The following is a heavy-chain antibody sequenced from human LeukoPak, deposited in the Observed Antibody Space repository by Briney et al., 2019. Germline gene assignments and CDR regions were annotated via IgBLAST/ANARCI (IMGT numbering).Heavy chain of an antibody. V-gene: IGHV4-59*08. D-gene: IGHD2-2*01. CDR2: VYSSGST. J-gene: IGHJ5*02. CDR1: GGSTSSYY. CDR3: ARYTNCTSTSCFSSWFDP. Sequence: SETLSLTCTVSGGSTSSYYWGWIRQPPGKGLEWIGYVYSSGSTRYNPSLKSRVTISVDTSKNHFSLKLTSVTAADTAVYYCARYTNCTSTSCFSSWFDPWGQGTLVTVTS.